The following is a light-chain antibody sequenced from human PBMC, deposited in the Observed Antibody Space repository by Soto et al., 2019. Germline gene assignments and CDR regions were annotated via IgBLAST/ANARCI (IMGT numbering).Light chain of an antibody. Sequence: DIQLTQSPSFLSASIGDRVTITCRARPDFSNYLAWYQKKPGDAPKLLIYVASTLHSGLPSRFSGSGSGTEFTLTISSLQPEDFATYYCQQLNSFPLTFGGGTKVDSK. V-gene: IGKV1-9*01. CDR2: VAS. CDR1: PDFSNY. CDR3: QQLNSFPLT. J-gene: IGKJ4*01.